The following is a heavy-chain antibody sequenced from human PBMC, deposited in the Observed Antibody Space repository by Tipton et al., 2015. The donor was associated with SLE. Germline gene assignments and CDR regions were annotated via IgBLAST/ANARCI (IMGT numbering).Heavy chain of an antibody. CDR2: IDHGGNT. CDR1: GGSFSGYS. Sequence: TLSLTCAVYGGSFSGYSWSWIRQTPGKGLEWIGEIDHGGNTNYKSSLKTRVTMSVDTSKKQFSLKLGSVTAADTAVYYCARLGKEVNQSQNWGQGTLVIVS. J-gene: IGHJ4*02. D-gene: IGHD1-1*01. V-gene: IGHV4-34*01. CDR3: ARLGKEVNQSQN.